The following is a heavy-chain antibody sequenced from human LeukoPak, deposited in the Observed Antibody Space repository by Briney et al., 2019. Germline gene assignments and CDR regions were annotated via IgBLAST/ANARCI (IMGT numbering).Heavy chain of an antibody. CDR1: GGSISSGGYY. Sequence: NHSETLSLTCTVSGGSISSGGYYWSWIRQHPGKGLEWIGYIYYSGSTYYNPSLKSRVTISGDTSKNQFSLRLSSVTAADTAVYYCARGTWSSSIDYWGQGTLVTVSS. CDR3: ARGTWSSSIDY. CDR2: IYYSGST. D-gene: IGHD6-6*01. J-gene: IGHJ4*02. V-gene: IGHV4-30-4*08.